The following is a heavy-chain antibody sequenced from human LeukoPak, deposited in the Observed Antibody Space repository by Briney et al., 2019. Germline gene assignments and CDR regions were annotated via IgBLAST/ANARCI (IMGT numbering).Heavy chain of an antibody. CDR2: ISSSSSYI. Sequence: GGSLRLSCAASGFTFSSYSMNWVRQAPGKGLEWVSSISSSSSYIYYADSVKGRFTISRDNAKNSLYLQMNSLRAEDTAVYYCARDGPLWFGELYYYYYYMDVWGKGTTVTISS. J-gene: IGHJ6*03. CDR1: GFTFSSYS. CDR3: ARDGPLWFGELYYYYYYMDV. D-gene: IGHD3-10*01. V-gene: IGHV3-21*01.